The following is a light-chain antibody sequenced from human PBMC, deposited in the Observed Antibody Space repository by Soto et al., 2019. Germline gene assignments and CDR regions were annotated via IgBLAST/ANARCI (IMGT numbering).Light chain of an antibody. CDR3: QQSYSSPPT. J-gene: IGKJ1*01. V-gene: IGKV1-39*01. CDR2: AAS. CDR1: QSISSY. Sequence: DIQITQSPSSRSASVGDRVTITFRASQSISSYLNWYQQKPGKAPKLLIYAASSLQSGVPSRFSGSGSGPDFTLTISSLQPEHFATYYCQQSYSSPPTFGQGTKVDIK.